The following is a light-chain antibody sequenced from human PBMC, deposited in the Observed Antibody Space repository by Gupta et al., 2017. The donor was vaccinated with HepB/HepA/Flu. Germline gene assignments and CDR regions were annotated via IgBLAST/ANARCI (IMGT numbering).Light chain of an antibody. J-gene: IGLJ3*02. V-gene: IGLV2-14*03. CDR3: ISYTISSTLV. CDR2: DVS. Sequence: QSALTQPASVAGTPEQSITISCTGTSSAVGGYNYVSWYQHHPGKAPNFMIYDVSTRPSGVSNRFSGSKSGNTASLTISGLQAEDEADYYCISYTISSTLVFGGGTKLTVL. CDR1: SSAVGGYNY.